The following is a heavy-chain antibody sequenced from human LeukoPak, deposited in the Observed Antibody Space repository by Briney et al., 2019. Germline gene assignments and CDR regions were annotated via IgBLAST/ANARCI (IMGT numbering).Heavy chain of an antibody. CDR1: GGSISSSSYY. J-gene: IGHJ5*02. V-gene: IGHV4-39*07. CDR3: ARGSRRCSSTSCLLDWFDP. D-gene: IGHD2-2*01. Sequence: SETLSLTCTVSGGSISSSSYYWGWIRQPPGKGLEWIGSIYYSGSTYYNPSLKSRVTISVDTSKNQFSLKLSSVTAADTAVYYCARGSRRCSSTSCLLDWFDPWGQGTLVTVSS. CDR2: IYYSGST.